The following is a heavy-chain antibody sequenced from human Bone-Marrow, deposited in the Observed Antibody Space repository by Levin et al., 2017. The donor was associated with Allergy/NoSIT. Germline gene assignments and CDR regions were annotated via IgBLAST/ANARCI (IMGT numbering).Heavy chain of an antibody. J-gene: IGHJ5*02. V-gene: IGHV1-69*08. CDR3: ARGITEWFGELFNP. CDR1: GGSISTFT. D-gene: IGHD3-10*01. CDR2: VIPIFDTP. Sequence: PVASVKVSCKASGGSISTFTVSWVRQAPGQGLEWMGRVIPIFDTPNYAQKFQGRVTITADKSTNTAYMELNSLTSADTAVYYCARGITEWFGELFNPWGQGTLVTVSS.